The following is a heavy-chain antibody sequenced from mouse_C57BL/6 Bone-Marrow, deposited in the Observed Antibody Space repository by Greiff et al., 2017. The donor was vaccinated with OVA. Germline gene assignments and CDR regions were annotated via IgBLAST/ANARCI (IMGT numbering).Heavy chain of an antibody. CDR2: IDPSDSYT. D-gene: IGHD1-1*01. V-gene: IGHV1-59*01. CDR3: ARSPTTVVPFYAMDY. Sequence: PGQGLEWIGVIDPSDSYTNYNQKFKGKATLTVDTSSSTAYMQLSRLTSEDSAVYYCARSPTTVVPFYAMDYWGQGTSVTVSS. J-gene: IGHJ4*01.